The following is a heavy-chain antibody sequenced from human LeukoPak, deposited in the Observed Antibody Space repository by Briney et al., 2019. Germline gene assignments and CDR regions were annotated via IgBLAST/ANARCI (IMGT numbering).Heavy chain of an antibody. CDR1: GFTFSSYG. CDR3: ASSDYGGYFDY. J-gene: IGHJ4*02. Sequence: GGSLRLSCAASGFTFSSYGMHWVRQAPGKGLEWVAVISYDGSNKYYADSVKGRFTISRDNSKNTLYLQMNSLRAEDTAVYYCASSDYGGYFDYWGQGTLVTVSS. V-gene: IGHV3-30*03. CDR2: ISYDGSNK. D-gene: IGHD4-23*01.